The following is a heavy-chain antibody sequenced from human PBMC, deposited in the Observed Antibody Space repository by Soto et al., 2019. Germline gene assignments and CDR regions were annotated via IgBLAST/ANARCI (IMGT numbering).Heavy chain of an antibody. CDR1: GFSFSTYS. Sequence: WWGLGLSCASSGFSFSTYSMNWVRQAPGKGLEWVSYISTRSNSIYYADSVKGRFTVSRDNAKNSLFLQMNRLRDEDTAVYFCARAKYGGAYSPFDNWGQGSLVTVSS. CDR3: ARAKYGGAYSPFDN. V-gene: IGHV3-48*02. D-gene: IGHD1-26*01. CDR2: ISTRSNSI. J-gene: IGHJ4*02.